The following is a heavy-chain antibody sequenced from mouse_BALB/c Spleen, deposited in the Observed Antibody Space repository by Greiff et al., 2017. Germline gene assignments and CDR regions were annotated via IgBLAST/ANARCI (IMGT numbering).Heavy chain of an antibody. V-gene: IGHV5-4*02. Sequence: EVNLVESGGGLVKPGGSLKLSCAASGFTFSDYYMYWVRQTPEKRLEWVATISDGGSYTYYPDSVKGRFTISRDNAKNNLYLQMSSLKSEDTAMYYCARGGGSRYYYAMDYWGQGTSVTVSS. CDR3: ARGGGSRYYYAMDY. J-gene: IGHJ4*01. CDR1: GFTFSDYY. D-gene: IGHD1-1*01. CDR2: ISDGGSYT.